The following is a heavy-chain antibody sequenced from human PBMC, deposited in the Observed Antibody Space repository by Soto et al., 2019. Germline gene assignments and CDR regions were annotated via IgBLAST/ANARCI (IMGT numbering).Heavy chain of an antibody. CDR1: GFTFRSSW. CDR3: TRNLMVRGAFDY. Sequence: GGSLRLSCAASGFTFRSSWMSWVRQAPGKGLEWVANVKQDGSQKYYVDSVKGRFTISRDNAENSLYLQMNSLRAEDTAVYYCTRNLMVRGAFDYWGQGTLVTVSS. CDR2: VKQDGSQK. V-gene: IGHV3-7*01. D-gene: IGHD3-10*01. J-gene: IGHJ4*02.